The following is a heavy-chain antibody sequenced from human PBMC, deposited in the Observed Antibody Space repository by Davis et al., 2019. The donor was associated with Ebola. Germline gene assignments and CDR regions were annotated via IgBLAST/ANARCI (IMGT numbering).Heavy chain of an antibody. CDR3: ARGGGGDSSGFQSWFDP. CDR1: GYTFIYYY. Sequence: ASVKVSCKAFGYTFIYYYINWVRQTPGQGLEWMGRINPKSGATTYAQRFQGRVTMTRDTSSGTAYMDLGSLKSDDTAVYYCARGGGGDSSGFQSWFDPWGQGTLVTVSS. D-gene: IGHD3-22*01. CDR2: INPKSGAT. V-gene: IGHV1-2*02. J-gene: IGHJ5*02.